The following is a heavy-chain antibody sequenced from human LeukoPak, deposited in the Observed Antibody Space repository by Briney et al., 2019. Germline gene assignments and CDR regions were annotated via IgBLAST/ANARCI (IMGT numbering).Heavy chain of an antibody. CDR3: ARYVPAAKYYYGMDV. J-gene: IGHJ6*02. Sequence: GASVKVSCKASGDTFSSYAISWVRQAPGQGLEWMGRIIPILGIANYAQKFQGRVTITADKSTSTAYMELSSLRSEDTAVYYCARYVPAAKYYYGMDVWGQGTTVTVSS. CDR1: GDTFSSYA. D-gene: IGHD2-2*01. V-gene: IGHV1-69*04. CDR2: IIPILGIA.